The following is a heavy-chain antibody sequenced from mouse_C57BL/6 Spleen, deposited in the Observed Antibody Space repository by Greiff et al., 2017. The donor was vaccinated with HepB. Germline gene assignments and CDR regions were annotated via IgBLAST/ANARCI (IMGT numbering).Heavy chain of an antibody. V-gene: IGHV1-55*01. CDR1: GYTFTSYW. D-gene: IGHD2-3*01. CDR3: ARWGDGYFFYAMDY. CDR2: IYPGSGST. Sequence: VQLQQPGAELVKPGASVKMSCKASGYTFTSYWITWVKQRPGQGLEWIGDIYPGSGSTNYNEKFKSKATLTVDTSSSTAYMQLSSLTSEGSAVYYCARWGDGYFFYAMDYWGQGTSVTVSS. J-gene: IGHJ4*01.